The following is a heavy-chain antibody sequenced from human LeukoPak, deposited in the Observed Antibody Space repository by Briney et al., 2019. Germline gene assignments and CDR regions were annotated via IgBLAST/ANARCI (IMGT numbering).Heavy chain of an antibody. J-gene: IGHJ4*02. Sequence: SQTLSLTCTVSGGSITSSSYYWGWIRQPPGKGLEWIGSVYYSGSTYYNPSLKRRVTLSVDTSKTHCSLKLSSVTAADTAVYYCATPGTYYYDSSGYYRWGEGTLVTVSS. D-gene: IGHD3-22*01. CDR2: VYYSGST. CDR1: GGSITSSSYY. V-gene: IGHV4-39*02. CDR3: ATPGTYYYDSSGYYR.